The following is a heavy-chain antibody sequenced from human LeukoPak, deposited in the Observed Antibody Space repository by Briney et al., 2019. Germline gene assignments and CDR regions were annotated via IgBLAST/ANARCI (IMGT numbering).Heavy chain of an antibody. D-gene: IGHD6-13*01. V-gene: IGHV4-34*01. CDR1: GGSFSGYY. Sequence: PSETLSLTCAVYGGSFSGYYWSWIRQPPGKGLEWIGEINHSGSTNYNPSLKSRVTISVDTSKNQFSLKLSSVTAADTAVYYCARARDLRMYSSSWSRYFQHWGQGTLVTVSS. J-gene: IGHJ1*01. CDR2: INHSGST. CDR3: ARARDLRMYSSSWSRYFQH.